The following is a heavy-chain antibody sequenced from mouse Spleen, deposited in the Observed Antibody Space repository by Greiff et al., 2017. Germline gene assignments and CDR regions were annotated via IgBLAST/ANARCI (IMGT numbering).Heavy chain of an antibody. V-gene: IGHV14-1*01. CDR3: TKGGYYGSSYLDY. CDR2: IDPEDGDT. CDR1: GFNIKDYY. Sequence: VQLQQSGAELVRPGASVKLSCTASGFNIKDYYMHWVKQRPEQGLEWIGRIDPEDGDTEYAPKFQGKATMTADTSSNTAYLQLSSLTSEDTAVYYCTKGGYYGSSYLDYWGQGTTLTVSS. J-gene: IGHJ2*01. D-gene: IGHD1-1*01.